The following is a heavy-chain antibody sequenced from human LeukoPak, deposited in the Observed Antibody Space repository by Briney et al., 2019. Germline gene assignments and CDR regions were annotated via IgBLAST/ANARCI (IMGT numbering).Heavy chain of an antibody. CDR3: ASASSSWWGYYFDY. J-gene: IGHJ4*02. V-gene: IGHV4-59*01. Sequence: PSETLSLTCTVSGSSISYWYWSWIRQPPGKGLEWIGYIYYSGSTNYNPSLKSRVTISVDTSKNQFSLKLSSVTAADTAVYYCASASSSWWGYYFDYWGQGTLVTVSS. D-gene: IGHD6-13*01. CDR1: GSSISYWY. CDR2: IYYSGST.